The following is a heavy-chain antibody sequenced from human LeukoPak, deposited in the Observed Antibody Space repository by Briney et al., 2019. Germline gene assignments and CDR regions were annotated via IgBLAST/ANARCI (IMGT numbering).Heavy chain of an antibody. CDR2: IIPIFGTA. CDR1: GGTFSSHA. J-gene: IGHJ5*02. Sequence: SVKVSCKASGGTFSSHAISWVRQAPGQGLEWMGGIIPIFGTANYAQKFQGRVTITTDESTSTAYMELSSLRSEDTAVYYCARDRSETYYYDSSGYYGAYNWFDPWGQGTLVTVSS. D-gene: IGHD3-22*01. CDR3: ARDRSETYYYDSSGYYGAYNWFDP. V-gene: IGHV1-69*05.